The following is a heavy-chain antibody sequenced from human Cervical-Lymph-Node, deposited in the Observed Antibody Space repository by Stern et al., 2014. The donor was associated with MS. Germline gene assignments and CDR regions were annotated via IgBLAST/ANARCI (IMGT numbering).Heavy chain of an antibody. CDR1: GYSFNRYY. CDR2: INPTGAPSVGST. Sequence: QDQLVQSGAEVKKPGASMKVACKASGYSFNRYYMQWVRQAPGQGLEWMGLINPTGAPSVGSTSYEQKVQGRVTVTWDQSTSTTHMELSSLISDDTAVYYCARSFGGTYYFDYWGQGTPVTVSS. D-gene: IGHD3-16*01. CDR3: ARSFGGTYYFDY. V-gene: IGHV1-46*02. J-gene: IGHJ4*02.